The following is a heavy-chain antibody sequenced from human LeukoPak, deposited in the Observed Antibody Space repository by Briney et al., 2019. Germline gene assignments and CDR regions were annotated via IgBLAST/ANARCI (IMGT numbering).Heavy chain of an antibody. V-gene: IGHV4-59*12. CDR1: GGSISSYY. CDR2: IYYSGST. Sequence: SETLSLTCTVSGGSISSYYWSWIRQPPGKGLEWIGYIYYSGSTNYNPSLKSRVTISVDTSKNQFSLKLSSVTAADTAVYYCASLLGRRYFDYWGQGTLVTVSS. J-gene: IGHJ4*02. CDR3: ASLLGRRYFDY.